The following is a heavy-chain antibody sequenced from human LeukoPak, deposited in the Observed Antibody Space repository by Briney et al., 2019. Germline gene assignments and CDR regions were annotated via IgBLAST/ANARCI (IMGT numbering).Heavy chain of an antibody. J-gene: IGHJ4*02. Sequence: GASVKVSCKASGYSFTRYGTSWVRQAPGQGLEWIGWISAYNGNTNYAQSIQGRDTTTTDTPTRTRHMERRSLRSEHTAMYYCARDVVVVAASEGGDFWGQGTLVTVSS. D-gene: IGHD2-15*01. CDR1: GYSFTRYG. CDR2: ISAYNGNT. V-gene: IGHV1-18*01. CDR3: ARDVVVVAASEGGDF.